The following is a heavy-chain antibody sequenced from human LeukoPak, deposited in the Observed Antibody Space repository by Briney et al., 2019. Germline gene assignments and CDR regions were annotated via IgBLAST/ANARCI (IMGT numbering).Heavy chain of an antibody. D-gene: IGHD5-24*01. CDR3: ATVPTGDGYNLQFDY. CDR2: FDPEDGET. J-gene: IGHJ4*02. Sequence: ASEKVSCKVSGYTLTELSMHWVRQAPGKGLEWMGGFDPEDGETIYAQKFQGRVTMTEDTSTDTAYMELSSLRSEDTAVYYCATVPTGDGYNLQFDYWGQGTLVTVSS. V-gene: IGHV1-24*01. CDR1: GYTLTELS.